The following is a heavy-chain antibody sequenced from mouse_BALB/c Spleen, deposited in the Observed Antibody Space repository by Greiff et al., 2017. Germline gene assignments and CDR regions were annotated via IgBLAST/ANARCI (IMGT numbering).Heavy chain of an antibody. J-gene: IGHJ3*01. CDR3: ARDGAPAWFAY. V-gene: IGHV7-3*02. CDR2: IRNKANGYTT. Sequence: EVKLMESGGGLVQPGGSLRLSCATSGFTFTDYYMSWVRQPPGKALEWLGFIRNKANGYTTEYSASVKGRFTISRDNSQSILYLQMNTLRAEDSATYYCARDGAPAWFAYWGQGTLVTVSA. CDR1: GFTFTDYY.